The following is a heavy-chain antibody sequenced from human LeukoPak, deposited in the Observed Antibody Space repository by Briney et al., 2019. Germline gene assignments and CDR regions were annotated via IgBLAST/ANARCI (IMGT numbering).Heavy chain of an antibody. CDR3: ARHGRGVAGGPGNFDY. J-gene: IGHJ4*02. CDR1: GDSINTYY. V-gene: IGHV4-59*08. CDR2: IYYTGSA. D-gene: IGHD6-13*01. Sequence: SETLSLTCTVSGDSINTYYWSWFRQPPGKGLEWIGYIYYTGSAKYNPSLESRVSLSVETSKNQFSLNLHSVAAADTAIYYCARHGRGVAGGPGNFDYWGRGTLVTVSS.